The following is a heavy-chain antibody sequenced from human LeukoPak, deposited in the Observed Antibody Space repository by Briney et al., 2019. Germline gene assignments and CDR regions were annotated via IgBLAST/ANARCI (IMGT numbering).Heavy chain of an antibody. CDR2: INPNSGGT. CDR3: ARGRDPAGGTAPSETDAFNI. Sequence: ASVKVSCKASGYTFTGYYMHWVRQAPGQGLEWMGWINPNSGGTNYAQKFQGRVTMTRDTSISTAYMELSRLRSEDTAVYYCARGRDPAGGTAPSETDAFNIWGQGTMVTVSS. CDR1: GYTFTGYY. D-gene: IGHD2-21*02. J-gene: IGHJ3*02. V-gene: IGHV1-2*02.